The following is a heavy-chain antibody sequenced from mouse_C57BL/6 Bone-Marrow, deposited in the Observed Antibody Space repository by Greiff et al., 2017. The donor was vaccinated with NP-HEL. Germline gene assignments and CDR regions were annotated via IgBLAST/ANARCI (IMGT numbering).Heavy chain of an antibody. CDR3: ASSQLGPRFDD. Sequence: QVQLKESGAELVKPGASVKMSCKASGYTFTSYWITWVKQRPGQGLEWIGDIYPGSGSTNYNEKFKSKATMTVDTSSSTAYMQLSSLTSEDSAVYYCASSQLGPRFDDWGQGTTLTVSS. CDR1: GYTFTSYW. CDR2: IYPGSGST. D-gene: IGHD4-1*02. J-gene: IGHJ2*01. V-gene: IGHV1-55*01.